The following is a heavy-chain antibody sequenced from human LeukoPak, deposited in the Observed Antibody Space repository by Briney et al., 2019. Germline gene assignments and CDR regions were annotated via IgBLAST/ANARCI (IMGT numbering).Heavy chain of an antibody. V-gene: IGHV4-34*01. Sequence: PSETLSLTCAVYGGSFSGYYWSWIRQPPGKGLEWIGEINHSGSTNYNPSLKSRVTISVDTSKNQFSLKLSSVTAADTAVYYCARGLRDSGSYYYYYMDVWGKGTTVTISS. J-gene: IGHJ6*03. CDR3: ARGLRDSGSYYYYYMDV. D-gene: IGHD1-26*01. CDR1: GGSFSGYY. CDR2: INHSGST.